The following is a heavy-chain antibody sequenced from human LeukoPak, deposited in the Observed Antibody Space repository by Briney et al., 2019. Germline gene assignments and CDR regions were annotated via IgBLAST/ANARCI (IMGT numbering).Heavy chain of an antibody. CDR1: GFTFSSYS. CDR3: ARGWDGSGSYPYYYYMDV. V-gene: IGHV3-66*01. Sequence: GGSLRLSCAASGFTFSSYSMNWVRQAPGKGLEWVSVIYSGGSTYYADSVKGRFTISRDNSKNTLYLQMNSLRAEDTAVYYCARGWDGSGSYPYYYYMDVWGKGTTVTISS. CDR2: IYSGGST. D-gene: IGHD3-10*01. J-gene: IGHJ6*03.